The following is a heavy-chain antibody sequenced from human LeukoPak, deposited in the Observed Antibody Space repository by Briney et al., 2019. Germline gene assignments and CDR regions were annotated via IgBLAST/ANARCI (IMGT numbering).Heavy chain of an antibody. CDR1: GFAFSGYS. Sequence: GGSLRLSCAASGFAFSGYSMNWVRQAPGKGLEWVSSISSWSDYIYYADSVQGRFTISRDNAKNSLYLQMNSLRAEDTAVYYCARDGGYCRNGVCYLDCWGQGALVTVSS. CDR3: ARDGGYCRNGVCYLDC. D-gene: IGHD2-8*01. CDR2: ISSWSDYI. V-gene: IGHV3-21*01. J-gene: IGHJ4*02.